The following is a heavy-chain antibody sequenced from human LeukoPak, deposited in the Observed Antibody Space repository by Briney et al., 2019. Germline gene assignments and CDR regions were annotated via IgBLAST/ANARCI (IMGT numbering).Heavy chain of an antibody. CDR2: ISYDGSNK. CDR1: GFTFSSYA. Sequence: GRSLRLSCAASGFTFSSYAMHWVRQAPGKGLEWVAVISYDGSNKYYADSVKGRFTISRDNSKNTLYLQMNSLRAEDTAVHYCASRGEFDYWGQGTLVTVSS. V-gene: IGHV3-30*04. D-gene: IGHD3-10*01. J-gene: IGHJ4*02. CDR3: ASRGEFDY.